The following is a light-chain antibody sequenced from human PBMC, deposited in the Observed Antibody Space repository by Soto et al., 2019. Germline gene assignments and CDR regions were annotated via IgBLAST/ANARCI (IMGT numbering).Light chain of an antibody. Sequence: DIQMTQSPSTLSASVGDRVTITCRASQSISTWLAWYQQKPGKAPKVLIYKASILQSGVPSRFSRSGSGTEFPLTISSLQPDDFVTYYCQQYNSYSRTFGQGTKLEIK. V-gene: IGKV1-5*03. CDR2: KAS. CDR3: QQYNSYSRT. J-gene: IGKJ2*01. CDR1: QSISTW.